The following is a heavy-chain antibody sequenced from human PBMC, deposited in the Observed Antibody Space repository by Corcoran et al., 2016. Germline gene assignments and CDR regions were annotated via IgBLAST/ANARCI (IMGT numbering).Heavy chain of an antibody. CDR1: GGSISSGGYY. V-gene: IGHV4-31*03. CDR3: ARGRAGIWSGYYWWDAFDI. D-gene: IGHD3-3*01. Sequence: QVQLQESGPGLVKPSQTLSLTCTVSGGSISSGGYYWSWIRQHPGKGLEWIGYIYYSGSTYYNPSLKSRVTISVDTSKNQFSLKLSSVTAADTAVYYWARGRAGIWSGYYWWDAFDIWGQGTMVTVSS. J-gene: IGHJ3*02. CDR2: IYYSGST.